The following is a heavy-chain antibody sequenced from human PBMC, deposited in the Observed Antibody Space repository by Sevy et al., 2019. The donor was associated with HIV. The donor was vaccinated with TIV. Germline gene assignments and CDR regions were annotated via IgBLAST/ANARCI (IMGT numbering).Heavy chain of an antibody. J-gene: IGHJ4*02. CDR3: ARASGQSTSSRYFDF. Sequence: SETLSLTCTVSGDSISSYYWSWMRQPPGKGLEWIGNIHHSGSTNYNPSLKSRVTISVDTSKSQFSLNLNSVTAADTAVYFCARASGQSTSSRYFDFWGQGTLVTVSS. CDR1: GDSISSYY. D-gene: IGHD6-6*01. V-gene: IGHV4-59*01. CDR2: IHHSGST.